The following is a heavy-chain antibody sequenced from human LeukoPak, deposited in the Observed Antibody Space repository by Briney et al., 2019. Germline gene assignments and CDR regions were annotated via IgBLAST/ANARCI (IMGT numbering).Heavy chain of an antibody. CDR2: IIPIFGTA. J-gene: IGHJ3*02. CDR3: ARDSHYDFWSGYYAFDI. CDR1: GGTFSSYA. Sequence: SVKVSCQASGGTFSSYAISWVRQAPGQGLEWVGEIIPIFGTANYAQKFQGRVTITADESTSTAYMELSSLRAEDTAVYYCARDSHYDFWSGYYAFDIWGQGTMVTVSS. D-gene: IGHD3-3*01. V-gene: IGHV1-69*13.